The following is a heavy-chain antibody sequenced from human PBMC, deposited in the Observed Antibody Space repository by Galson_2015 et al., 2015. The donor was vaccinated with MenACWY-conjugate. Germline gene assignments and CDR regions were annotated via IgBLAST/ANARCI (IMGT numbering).Heavy chain of an antibody. D-gene: IGHD1-26*01. V-gene: IGHV5-51*01. CDR1: GYSFSTYW. J-gene: IGHJ6*02. Sequence: QSGAEVTKPGESLTISCKGSGYSFSTYWIAWVRQLPGKGLEWMGLISPGDSNTRYSPAFHGQVTISADKSISTAYLQLHSLRASDTAMYYCARHPPGGRGMDVWGQGTTVTVSS. CDR2: ISPGDSNT. CDR3: ARHPPGGRGMDV.